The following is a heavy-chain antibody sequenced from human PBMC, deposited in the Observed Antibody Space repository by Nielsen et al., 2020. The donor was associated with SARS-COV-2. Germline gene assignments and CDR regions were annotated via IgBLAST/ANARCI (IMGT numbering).Heavy chain of an antibody. CDR2: IYSGGST. V-gene: IGHV3-53*01. CDR1: GFSFSDYA. CDR3: ASSGDGYNWSYYFDY. Sequence: GGSLRLSCAASGFSFSDYAIHWVRQAPGKGLEWVSVIYSGGSTYYADSVKGRFTISRDNSKNTLYLQMNSLRAEDTAVYYCASSGDGYNWSYYFDYWGQGTLVTVSS. J-gene: IGHJ4*02. D-gene: IGHD5-24*01.